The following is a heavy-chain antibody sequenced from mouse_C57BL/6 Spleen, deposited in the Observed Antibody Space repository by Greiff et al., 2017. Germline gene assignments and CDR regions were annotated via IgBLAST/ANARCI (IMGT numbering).Heavy chain of an antibody. CDR1: GYTFTSYW. J-gene: IGHJ1*03. CDR2: IHPNSGST. V-gene: IGHV1-64*01. Sequence: QVHVKQPGAELVKPGASVKLSCKASGYTFTSYWMHWVKQRPGQGLEWIGMIHPNSGSTNYNEKFKSKATLTVDKSSSTAYMQLSSLTSEDSAVYYCARSPFITTVVAPWYFDVWGTGTTVTVSS. CDR3: ARSPFITTVVAPWYFDV. D-gene: IGHD1-1*01.